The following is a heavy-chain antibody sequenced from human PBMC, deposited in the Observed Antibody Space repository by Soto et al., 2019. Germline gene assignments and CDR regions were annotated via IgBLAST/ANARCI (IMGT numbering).Heavy chain of an antibody. CDR1: GYTFTGYY. J-gene: IGHJ5*02. Sequence: ASVKVSCKASGYTFTGYYMHWVRQAPGQGLEWMGWINPNSGGTNFAQKFQGRVTMTRDTSISTAYMELSRLRSDDTAVYYCARAVYLYYGTHSWFDPWGQGTLVTVSS. CDR2: INPNSGGT. CDR3: ARAVYLYYGTHSWFDP. D-gene: IGHD3-10*01. V-gene: IGHV1-2*02.